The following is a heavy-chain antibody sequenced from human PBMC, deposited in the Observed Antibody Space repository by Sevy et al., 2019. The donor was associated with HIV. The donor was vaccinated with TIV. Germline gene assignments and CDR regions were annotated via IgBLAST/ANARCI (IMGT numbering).Heavy chain of an antibody. V-gene: IGHV4-31*03. J-gene: IGHJ6*02. CDR1: GGSISSGGYY. CDR2: IYYSGST. Sequence: SETLSLTCTVSGGSISSGGYYWSWIRQHPGKGLEWIGYIYYSGSTYYNPSLKSRVTISVDTSENQFSLKLSSVTAADTAVYYCARDRGAAANPYYYYGMDVWGQGTTVTVSS. D-gene: IGHD6-13*01. CDR3: ARDRGAAANPYYYYGMDV.